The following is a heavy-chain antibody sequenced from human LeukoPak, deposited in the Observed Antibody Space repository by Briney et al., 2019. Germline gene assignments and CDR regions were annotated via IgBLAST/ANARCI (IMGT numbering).Heavy chain of an antibody. CDR2: MNPNSGNT. CDR3: ARSHIVVVPAAPWTYGMDV. CDR1: GYTFTSYD. J-gene: IGHJ6*02. D-gene: IGHD2-2*01. V-gene: IGHV1-8*01. Sequence: ASVKVSCKASGYTFTSYDINWVRQATGQGLEWVGWMNPNSGNTGYAQKFQGRVTMTRNTSISTAYMELSSLRSEDTAVYYCARSHIVVVPAAPWTYGMDVWGQGTTVTVSS.